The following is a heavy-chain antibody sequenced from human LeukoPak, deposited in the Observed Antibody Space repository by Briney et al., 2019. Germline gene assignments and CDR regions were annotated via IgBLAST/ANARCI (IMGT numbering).Heavy chain of an antibody. D-gene: IGHD5-24*01. Sequence: SETLSLTCSVSGGSLKNYYWSWIRQPPGKGLEWFGHIYSTGITNYNPSLRSRLAISVDTSKNQFSLKLSSVTAADAALYFCARLSVDMNTLDWYFDLWGRGTLVTVSS. CDR2: IYSTGIT. V-gene: IGHV4-4*08. J-gene: IGHJ2*01. CDR1: GGSLKNYY. CDR3: ARLSVDMNTLDWYFDL.